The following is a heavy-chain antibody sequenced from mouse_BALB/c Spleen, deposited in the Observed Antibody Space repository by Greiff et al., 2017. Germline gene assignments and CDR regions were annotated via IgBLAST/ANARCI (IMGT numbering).Heavy chain of an antibody. CDR3: ARWDDGYYYAMDY. J-gene: IGHJ4*01. Sequence: QVQLQQSGAELARPGASVKLSCKASGYTFTDYYINWVKQRTGQGLEWIGEIYPGSGNTYYNEKFKGKATLTADKSSSTAYMQLSSLTSEDSAVYFCARWDDGYYYAMDYWGQGTSVTVSS. V-gene: IGHV1-77*01. CDR1: GYTFTDYY. D-gene: IGHD2-3*01. CDR2: IYPGSGNT.